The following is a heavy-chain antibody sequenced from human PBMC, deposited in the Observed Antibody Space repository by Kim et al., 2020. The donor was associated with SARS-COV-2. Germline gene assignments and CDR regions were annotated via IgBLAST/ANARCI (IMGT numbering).Heavy chain of an antibody. Sequence: GGSLRLSCAASGFTFSSYSMNWVRQAPGKGLEWISSISSSSSYIYYADSVKGRFTISRDNARASLCLQMNSLRAEDTAVYYCARVLTSGWSYFDYWGQGT. CDR1: GFTFSSYS. V-gene: IGHV3-21*04. J-gene: IGHJ4*02. CDR2: ISSSSSYI. CDR3: ARVLTSGWSYFDY. D-gene: IGHD6-19*01.